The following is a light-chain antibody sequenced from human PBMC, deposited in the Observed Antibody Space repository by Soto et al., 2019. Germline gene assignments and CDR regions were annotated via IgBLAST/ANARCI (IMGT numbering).Light chain of an antibody. CDR3: HQYAASPLT. CDR2: GAS. CDR1: QRFGRYS. J-gene: IGKJ4*01. Sequence: EIGVTQSPGTLSLSPGESTTLACRASQRFGRYSLAWYQQKPGRAPRLLIHGASYRATGVPDRFSGSGSETDFTLTISRLEPEDFAVYYCHQYAASPLTFGGGTKVEIK. V-gene: IGKV3-20*01.